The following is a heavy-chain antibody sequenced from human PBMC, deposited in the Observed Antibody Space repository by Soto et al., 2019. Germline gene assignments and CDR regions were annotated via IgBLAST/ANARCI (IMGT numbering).Heavy chain of an antibody. D-gene: IGHD5-12*01. V-gene: IGHV3-21*01. J-gene: IGHJ4*02. CDR2: ITSGSNYM. CDR1: GFTFSTYT. CDR3: VREPWGFSGSWYDY. Sequence: PVGSLRLSCVASGFTFSTYTMNWVRQAPGKGLEWVSFITSGSNYMSYGDSMKGRFTISRDDAKNSLYLQMNSLRVDDTAMYYCVREPWGFSGSWYDYWGQGTLVTVSS.